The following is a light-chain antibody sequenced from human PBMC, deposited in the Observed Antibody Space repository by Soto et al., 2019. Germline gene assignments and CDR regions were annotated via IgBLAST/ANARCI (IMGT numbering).Light chain of an antibody. CDR2: KAS. V-gene: IGKV1-5*03. CDR3: QQYNSYST. CDR1: QSISSW. J-gene: IGKJ3*01. Sequence: DIQMTQSPSTLSASVGDRVTITCRASQSISSWLAWYQQKPGKAPKLLIYKASILKSGVPSRFSGSGSGTGFTLTISSLQPDDFATYYCQQYNSYSTFGPGTKVDIK.